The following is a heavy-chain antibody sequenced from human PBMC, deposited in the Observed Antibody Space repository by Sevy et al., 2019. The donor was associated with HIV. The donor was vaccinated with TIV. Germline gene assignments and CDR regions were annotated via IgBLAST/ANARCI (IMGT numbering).Heavy chain of an antibody. CDR1: GGTFSSYA. CDR2: IIPIFGTA. D-gene: IGHD3-16*02. Sequence: ASVKVSCKASGGTFSSYAISWVRQAPGQGLEWMGGIIPIFGTANYGQKFQGSVTITADESTSTAYMELSSLRSEDTAVYYCARGTYVWGSYRYTRDYYYYGMDVWGQRTTVTVSS. J-gene: IGHJ6*02. CDR3: ARGTYVWGSYRYTRDYYYYGMDV. V-gene: IGHV1-69*13.